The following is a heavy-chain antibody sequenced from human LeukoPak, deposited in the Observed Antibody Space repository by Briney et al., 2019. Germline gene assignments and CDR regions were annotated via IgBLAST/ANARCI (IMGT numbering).Heavy chain of an antibody. CDR2: IKQDGSKK. V-gene: IGHV3-7*03. CDR3: AKGTTLTSRDGMDV. CDR1: GFPFSSYW. D-gene: IGHD4-17*01. J-gene: IGHJ6*02. Sequence: PGGSLRLSCVASGFPFSSYWMTWVRQAPGKGLEWVANIKQDGSKKSYVDSVKGRFTISRDDAKNSLYLQMNSLRAEDTAFYYCAKGTTLTSRDGMDVWGQGTTVTVSS.